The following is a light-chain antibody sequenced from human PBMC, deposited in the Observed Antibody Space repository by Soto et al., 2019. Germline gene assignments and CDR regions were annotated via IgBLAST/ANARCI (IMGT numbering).Light chain of an antibody. CDR1: SSDVGGYNY. J-gene: IGLJ3*02. CDR2: EVS. CDR3: RSYTSSSTWV. V-gene: IGLV2-14*01. Sequence: QSALTQPASVSGSPGQSITISCTGTSSDVGGYNYVSWYQQHPGKAPKLMIYEVSNRPSGVSNRFSGSKSGNTASLTISGLKAVVEADYYCRSYTSSSTWVFGGGTKLTVL.